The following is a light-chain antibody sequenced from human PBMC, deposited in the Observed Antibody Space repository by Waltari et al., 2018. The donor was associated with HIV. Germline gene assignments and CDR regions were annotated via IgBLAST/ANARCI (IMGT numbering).Light chain of an antibody. Sequence: QSTLTQSASVSGSPGQSITISCTGTSNDIGSSNYVSWYQQHPGGAPKLLIYDDIKRPCGVSSRCSASKSGNTASLTISGLQAEDEGDYFCSSYTSRHTVLFGAGTKLTVL. V-gene: IGLV2-14*03. J-gene: IGLJ2*01. CDR3: SSYTSRHTVL. CDR2: DDI. CDR1: SNDIGSSNY.